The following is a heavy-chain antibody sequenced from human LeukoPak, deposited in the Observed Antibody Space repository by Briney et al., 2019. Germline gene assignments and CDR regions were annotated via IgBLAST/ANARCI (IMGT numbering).Heavy chain of an antibody. Sequence: GGSLRPSCAASGFTFSSYSMNWVRQAPGKGLEWVSTISGSGASTYYADSVKGRFTISRDNSKNTLYLQMNSLRAEDTAVYYCAKDHRGYAWELPNDAFDVWGQGTVVTVSS. CDR3: AKDHRGYAWELPNDAFDV. CDR1: GFTFSSYS. D-gene: IGHD1-26*01. CDR2: ISGSGAST. V-gene: IGHV3-23*01. J-gene: IGHJ3*01.